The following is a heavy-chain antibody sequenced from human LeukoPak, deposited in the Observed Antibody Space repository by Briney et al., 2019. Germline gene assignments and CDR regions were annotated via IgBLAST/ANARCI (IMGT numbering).Heavy chain of an antibody. Sequence: GGSLRLSCVVSGFTFGSSSMNWVRQAPGKGLEWVSHISFTNTIIYFADSVKGRFTISRDNAQNSLYLHMSSLRDEDTAVYYCARGDGFHHFDYWGQGALVTVSS. V-gene: IGHV3-48*02. CDR1: GFTFGSSS. J-gene: IGHJ4*02. CDR3: ARGDGFHHFDY. D-gene: IGHD5-24*01. CDR2: ISFTNTII.